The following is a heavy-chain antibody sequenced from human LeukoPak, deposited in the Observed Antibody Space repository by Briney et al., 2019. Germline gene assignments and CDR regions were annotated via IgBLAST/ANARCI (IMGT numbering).Heavy chain of an antibody. V-gene: IGHV3-30*18. CDR1: GFTFSSYG. J-gene: IGHJ5*02. CDR2: ISYDGSNK. Sequence: GRSLRLSCAASGFTFSSYGMHWVRQAPGKGLEWVAVISYDGSNKYYADSVKGRFTISRDNSKNTLYLQMNSLRAEDTAVYYCAKAVDSGFDPWGQGTLVTVSS. CDR3: AKAVDSGFDP. D-gene: IGHD2-21*01.